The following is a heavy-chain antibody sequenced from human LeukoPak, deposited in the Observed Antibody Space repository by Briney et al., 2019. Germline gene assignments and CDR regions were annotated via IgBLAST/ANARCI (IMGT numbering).Heavy chain of an antibody. J-gene: IGHJ6*02. Sequence: PGGSLRLSCAASGFTFSSNWMHWVRQAPGKGLVWVSRINSDGSSTSYADSVKGRFTISRDNAKNTLYLQMNSLRAEDTAVYYCARDFAGRYYGMDVWGQGTTVTVSS. CDR3: ARDFAGRYYGMDV. CDR1: GFTFSSNW. CDR2: INSDGSST. V-gene: IGHV3-74*01.